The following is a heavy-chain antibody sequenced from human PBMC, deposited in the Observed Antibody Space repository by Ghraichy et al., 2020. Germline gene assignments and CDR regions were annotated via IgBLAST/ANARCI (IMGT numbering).Heavy chain of an antibody. V-gene: IGHV3-23*01. D-gene: IGHD3-3*01. CDR2: ISGSGGST. CDR3: AKSGFWSGNYYYYYGMDV. CDR1: GFTFSSYA. J-gene: IGHJ6*02. Sequence: GESLNISCAASGFTFSSYAMSWVRQAPGKGLEWVSAISGSGGSTYYADSVKGRFTISRDNSKNTLYLQMNSLRAEDTAVYYCAKSGFWSGNYYYYYGMDVWGQGTTVTVSS.